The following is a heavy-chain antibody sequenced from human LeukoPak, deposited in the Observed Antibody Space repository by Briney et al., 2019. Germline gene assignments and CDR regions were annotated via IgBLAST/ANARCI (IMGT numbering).Heavy chain of an antibody. Sequence: GGSLRLSCAASGFTVSSNYMSWVRQAPGKGLEWVSVIYSGGSTYYADSVKGRFTISRDNSKNTLYLQMNSLRAEDTAVYYCARDNYDILTGYYGDAFDIWGQGTMVTVSS. J-gene: IGHJ3*02. CDR1: GFTVSSNY. CDR2: IYSGGST. D-gene: IGHD3-9*01. CDR3: ARDNYDILTGYYGDAFDI. V-gene: IGHV3-53*01.